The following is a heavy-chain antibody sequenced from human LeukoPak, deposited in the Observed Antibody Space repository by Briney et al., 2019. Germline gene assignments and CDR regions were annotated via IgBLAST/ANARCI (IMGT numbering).Heavy chain of an antibody. J-gene: IGHJ3*02. CDR3: ARGTGAFDI. D-gene: IGHD1-1*01. Sequence: PGGSLRLSCVASGFTFSSHWMHWVRQAPGKGLVWVSHIKSDGSFTNYADSVKGRFTISRDNAKNTLYLQMNSLRPEDTAVYYWARGTGAFDIWGQGTKVTVSS. CDR2: IKSDGSFT. V-gene: IGHV3-74*01. CDR1: GFTFSSHW.